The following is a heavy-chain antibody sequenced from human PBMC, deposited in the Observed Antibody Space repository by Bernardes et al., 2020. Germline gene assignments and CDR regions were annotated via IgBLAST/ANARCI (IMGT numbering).Heavy chain of an antibody. CDR1: GYSFTSYW. CDR3: ARQRYCSSTSCYKDAFDI. V-gene: IGHV5-51*01. J-gene: IGHJ3*02. CDR2: IYPGDSDT. D-gene: IGHD2-2*02. Sequence: GESLKISCKGSGYSFTSYWIGWVRQMPGKGLEWMGIIYPGDSDTRYSPSFQGQVTISADKSISTAYLQWSSLKASDTAMYYCARQRYCSSTSCYKDAFDIWGQGTMVTVSS.